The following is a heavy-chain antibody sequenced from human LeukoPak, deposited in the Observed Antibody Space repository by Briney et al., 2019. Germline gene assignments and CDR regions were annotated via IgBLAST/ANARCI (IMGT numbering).Heavy chain of an antibody. D-gene: IGHD2-2*01. CDR1: GFTFCSYE. CDR2: ISSSGSTI. CDR3: ATSTSRGQYYYYMDV. J-gene: IGHJ6*03. Sequence: GGSLRLSCAASGFTFCSYEMNWGGQAPGTGLGWDSYISSSGSTIYYAATVKGRFTISRDNAKNSLYLQMNSLRAEDTAVYYCATSTSRGQYYYYMDVWGKGTTVTVSS. V-gene: IGHV3-48*03.